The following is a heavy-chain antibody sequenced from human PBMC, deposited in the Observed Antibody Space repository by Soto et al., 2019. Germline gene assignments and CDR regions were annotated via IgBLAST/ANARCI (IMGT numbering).Heavy chain of an antibody. V-gene: IGHV1-69*01. CDR2: IIPIFGTP. D-gene: IGHD3-10*01. CDR1: GGIFSTYA. J-gene: IGHJ4*02. Sequence: QVPLVQSGAEVKKPGSSVKVSCKASGGIFSTYAISWLRQAPGQGLEWMGGIIPIFGTPNYAQRFQGRVTITADESTSTAYMELSRLRSEDTAVYYCPRDRDDYGSGNYYNRIDFWGQGTLVTVSS. CDR3: PRDRDDYGSGNYYNRIDF.